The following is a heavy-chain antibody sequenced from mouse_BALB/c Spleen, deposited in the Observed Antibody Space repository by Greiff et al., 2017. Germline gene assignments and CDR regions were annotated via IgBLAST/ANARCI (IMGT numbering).Heavy chain of an antibody. V-gene: IGHV1-4*02. Sequence: VQLQQSAAELARPGASVKMSCKASGYTFTSYTMNWVNQRPGQGLEWMGYINPSSGYTEYNQKFKDKTTLTADKSSSTAYMQLSSLTSEDSAVYYCARSGGYYGYGWFAYWGQGTLVTVSA. J-gene: IGHJ3*01. CDR3: ARSGGYYGYGWFAY. CDR1: GYTFTSYT. D-gene: IGHD1-2*01. CDR2: INPSSGYT.